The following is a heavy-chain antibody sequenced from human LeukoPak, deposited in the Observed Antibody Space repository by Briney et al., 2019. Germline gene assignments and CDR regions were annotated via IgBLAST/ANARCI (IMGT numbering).Heavy chain of an antibody. CDR3: ARGFYYYDSSGYLDDY. CDR2: INPSGGST. Sequence: ASVEVSCKASGYTFTSYYMHWVRQAPGQGLEWMGMINPSGGSTSYAQKFQGRVTMTRDTSTSTVYMELSSLRSEDTAVYYCARGFYYYDSSGYLDDYWGQGTLVTVSS. J-gene: IGHJ4*02. V-gene: IGHV1-46*01. D-gene: IGHD3-22*01. CDR1: GYTFTSYY.